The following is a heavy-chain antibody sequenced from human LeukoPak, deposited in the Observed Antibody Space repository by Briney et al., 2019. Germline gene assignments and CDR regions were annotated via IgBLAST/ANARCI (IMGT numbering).Heavy chain of an antibody. CDR2: IYTSGST. CDR1: GGSISSGSYY. D-gene: IGHD5-12*01. V-gene: IGHV4-61*02. J-gene: IGHJ5*02. CDR3: AREKKSGYDSGMVDWFDP. Sequence: PSQTLSLTCTVSGGSISSGSYYWSWIRQPAGNGLEWIGRIYTSGSTNYNPSLKSRVTISVDTSKNQFSLKLSSVTAADTAVYYCAREKKSGYDSGMVDWFDPWGQGTLVTVSS.